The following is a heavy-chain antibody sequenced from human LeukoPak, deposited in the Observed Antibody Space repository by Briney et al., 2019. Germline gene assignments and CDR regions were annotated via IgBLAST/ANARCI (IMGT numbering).Heavy chain of an antibody. CDR3: AREEYSSGWYHYYYMDV. D-gene: IGHD6-19*01. V-gene: IGHV3-21*01. Sequence: GGSLRLSCAASGFTFSSYSMNWVRQAPGKGLERVSSISSSSSYIYYADSVKGRFTISRDNAKNSLYLQTNSLRAEDTAVYYCAREEYSSGWYHYYYMDVWGKGTTVTVSS. CDR2: ISSSSSYI. CDR1: GFTFSSYS. J-gene: IGHJ6*03.